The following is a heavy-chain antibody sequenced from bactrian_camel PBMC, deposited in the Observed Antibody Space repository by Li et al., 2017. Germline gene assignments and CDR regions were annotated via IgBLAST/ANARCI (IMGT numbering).Heavy chain of an antibody. D-gene: IGHD1*01. CDR2: ISSGSSDT. Sequence: HVQLVESGGGSVQSGGSLRLSCTVSGFVHTFYCLGWSRQSPGKGLEWVSVISSGSSDTYYGDSVKGRFAISRDNAKNTLYLQLNSLKIEDTGMYYCATTYDGANRGQGTQVTVS. V-gene: IGHV3S6*01. CDR1: GFVHTFYC. J-gene: IGHJ4*01.